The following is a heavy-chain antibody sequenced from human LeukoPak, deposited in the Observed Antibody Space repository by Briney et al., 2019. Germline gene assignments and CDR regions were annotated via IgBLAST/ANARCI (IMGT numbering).Heavy chain of an antibody. CDR1: GGSISSSGYY. CDR3: ARGPYYFDS. Sequence: PSETLSLTCTVSGGSISSSGYYWGWIRQPPGKGPEWIGSIYYSGGNYYNPSLNSRVTISVDTSKNQFSLRLSSVTAADTAVYYCARGPYYFDSWGPGTLVTVSS. J-gene: IGHJ4*02. CDR2: IYYSGGN. V-gene: IGHV4-39*07.